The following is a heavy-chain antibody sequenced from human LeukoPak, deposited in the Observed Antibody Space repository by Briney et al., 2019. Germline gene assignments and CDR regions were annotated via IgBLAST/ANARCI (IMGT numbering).Heavy chain of an antibody. Sequence: GGSLRLSCAASGFTFNTYAMNWVRQAPGKGLEWVSTISGGGGSTYYADSVKGRFTISRDNSINTLYLQMNGLRAEDTAVYYCATGGSGSYYTYWGQGTLVTVSS. V-gene: IGHV3-23*01. CDR2: ISGGGGST. D-gene: IGHD1-26*01. CDR1: GFTFNTYA. J-gene: IGHJ4*02. CDR3: ATGGSGSYYTY.